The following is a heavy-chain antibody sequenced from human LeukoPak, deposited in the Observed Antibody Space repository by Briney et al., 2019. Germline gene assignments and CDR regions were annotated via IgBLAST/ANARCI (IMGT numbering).Heavy chain of an antibody. D-gene: IGHD6-19*01. CDR3: TTYSSGSCPF. J-gene: IGHJ4*02. Sequence: PGGSLRLSRAASGITFSNAWMTCVRQAPGKGLDWVGRIYRSSNGETTDYGAPVKGRFTMSRDDSKKTLYMQMTSLQTADTAVYYCTTYSSGSCPFWGQGTLVTVSS. CDR2: IYRSSNGETT. CDR1: GITFSNAW. V-gene: IGHV3-15*01.